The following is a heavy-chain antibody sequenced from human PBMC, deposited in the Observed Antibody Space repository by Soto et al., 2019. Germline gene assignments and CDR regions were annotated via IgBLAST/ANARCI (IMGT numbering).Heavy chain of an antibody. D-gene: IGHD3-22*01. CDR1: GFTFSSYV. CDR2: ISSDGNNK. J-gene: IGHJ4*02. Sequence: PGGSLRLSCAASGFTFSSYVMHWVRQAPGKGLEWVAHISSDGNNKYYADSVKGRFTISRDNFKNSLYLQMSSLRPEDTAVYYCAKIEGYYYDSSGYYPRWGQGTLVTVSS. CDR3: AKIEGYYYDSSGYYPR. V-gene: IGHV3-30*18.